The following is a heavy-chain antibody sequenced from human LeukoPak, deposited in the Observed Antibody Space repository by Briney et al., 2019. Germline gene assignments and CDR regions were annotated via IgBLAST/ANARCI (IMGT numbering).Heavy chain of an antibody. CDR3: ARFGLGRYCSSTSCSYFDY. CDR2: IYYSGST. J-gene: IGHJ4*02. V-gene: IGHV4-61*01. D-gene: IGHD2-2*01. CDR1: GGSVSSGSYY. Sequence: SETLSLTCTVSGGSVSSGSYYWSWIRQPPGKGLEWIGYIYYSGSTNYNPSLKSRVTISVDTSKNQFSLKLSSVTAADTAVYYCARFGLGRYCSSTSCSYFDYWGQGTLVTVSS.